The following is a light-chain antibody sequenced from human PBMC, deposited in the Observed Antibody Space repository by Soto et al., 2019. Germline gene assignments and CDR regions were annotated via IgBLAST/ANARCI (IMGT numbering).Light chain of an antibody. CDR1: STDVGDFNY. V-gene: IGLV2-14*03. J-gene: IGLJ2*01. Sequence: QSALTQPASVSGSPGRSVTISCTGTSTDVGDFNYVSWYHHLPGRAPKLIIYDVSNRPSGISYRFSASKSGRTASLTISGLQAEDEADYYFSSYSSSTTHVVFGGGTKLTVL. CDR2: DVS. CDR3: SSYSSSTTHVV.